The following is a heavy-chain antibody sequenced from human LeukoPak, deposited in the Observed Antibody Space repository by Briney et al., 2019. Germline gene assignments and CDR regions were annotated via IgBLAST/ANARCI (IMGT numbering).Heavy chain of an antibody. CDR3: SRLEDTSPIEVALDI. CDR1: GFTFSGSV. Sequence: GGSLKLSCAASGFTFSGSVMHWVRQAAGKGLEWVGRIRGKRNNYATAYAASVKGRFTISRDDSKNTVYLRMDSLKTEDTALYYCSRLEDTSPIEVALDIWGQGTVVTVSS. CDR2: IRGKRNNYAT. J-gene: IGHJ3*02. V-gene: IGHV3-73*01. D-gene: IGHD2-2*01.